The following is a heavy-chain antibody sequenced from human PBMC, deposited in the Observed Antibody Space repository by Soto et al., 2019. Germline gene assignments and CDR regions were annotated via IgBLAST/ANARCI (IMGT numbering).Heavy chain of an antibody. CDR3: AREADPMVRGVIPLDY. J-gene: IGHJ4*02. D-gene: IGHD3-10*01. CDR2: FNTDNGNS. CDR1: GYNFISYG. V-gene: IGHV1-18*01. Sequence: QVQLVQSGAEVKKPGASVKVSCKASGYNFISYGMSWVRQAPGQGLEWMGWFNTDNGNSNYAQKVQGRVTMTTDTPTTTADMELRSLRSDDTAVYYCAREADPMVRGVIPLDYWGQGTLVTVSS.